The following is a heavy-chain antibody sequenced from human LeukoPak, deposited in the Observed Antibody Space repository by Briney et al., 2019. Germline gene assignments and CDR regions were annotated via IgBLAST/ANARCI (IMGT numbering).Heavy chain of an antibody. CDR3: AREKPVGSYTMDV. CDR1: GFTLTSYS. D-gene: IGHD3-16*01. Sequence: GGSLRLSCAASGFTLTSYSMNWVRQAPGKGLEWVSYISSSSRSTDYADSVAGRVTISRDNAKNSLYLQMNSLRDEDTAVYYCAREKPVGSYTMDVWGQGTTVIVSS. V-gene: IGHV3-48*02. J-gene: IGHJ6*02. CDR2: ISSSSRST.